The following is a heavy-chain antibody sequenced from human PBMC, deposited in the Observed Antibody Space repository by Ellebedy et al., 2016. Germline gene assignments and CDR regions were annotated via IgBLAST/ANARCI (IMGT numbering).Heavy chain of an antibody. Sequence: GGSLRLXXVVSGLNFDTFFMSWVRQAPGKGLEWVSTISAGSDTTRLADSVKGRFTISRDGSKNSVYLRMNNLRVEDTAVYYCRQGHYADLWGQGTLVTVSS. CDR2: ISAGSDTT. CDR1: GLNFDTFF. CDR3: RQGHYADL. J-gene: IGHJ4*02. V-gene: IGHV3-23*01. D-gene: IGHD4-17*01.